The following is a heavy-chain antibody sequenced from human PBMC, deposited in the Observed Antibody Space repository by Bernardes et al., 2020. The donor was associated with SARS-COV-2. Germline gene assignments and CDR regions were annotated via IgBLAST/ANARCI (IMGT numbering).Heavy chain of an antibody. J-gene: IGHJ4*02. D-gene: IGHD3-9*01. Sequence: GGSLRLSCAASGFTFKNDGMHWVRQAPDKGLEWVAVIWYDGSNQYYIDSVKGRFTISRDNSKNMLYLQMNSLRVEDTAVYYCARDLVLDDKRGLDDWGQGTLVTVSS. CDR1: GFTFKNDG. V-gene: IGHV3-33*01. CDR3: ARDLVLDDKRGLDD. CDR2: IWYDGSNQ.